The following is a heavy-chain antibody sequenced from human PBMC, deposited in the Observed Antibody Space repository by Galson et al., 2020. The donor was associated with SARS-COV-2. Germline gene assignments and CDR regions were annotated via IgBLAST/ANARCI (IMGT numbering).Heavy chain of an antibody. V-gene: IGHV3-53*01. Sequence: QAGGSLRLSCAASGFTVSSSYVNWVRQAPGKGLEWLSVIYAGGSTFYADSVRGRFSISRDNSKNMVSLQMNSLRAEDTAVYYCAREAIDVVKGSAFDIWGHGTMVTVSA. CDR1: GFTVSSSY. CDR3: AREAIDVVKGSAFDI. CDR2: IYAGGST. D-gene: IGHD2-21*01. J-gene: IGHJ3*02.